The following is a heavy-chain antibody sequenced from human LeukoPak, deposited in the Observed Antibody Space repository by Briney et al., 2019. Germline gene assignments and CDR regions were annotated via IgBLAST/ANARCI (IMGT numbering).Heavy chain of an antibody. CDR2: ISGSGGST. Sequence: GVSLRLSCAASGFTFSSYAMSWVRQAPGKGLEWVSAISGSGGSTYYADSVKGRFTISRDNSKNTLYLQMNSLRAEDTAVYYCAKDARWYYDFWSGYYTLYYFDYWGQGTLVTVS. J-gene: IGHJ4*02. CDR1: GFTFSSYA. D-gene: IGHD3-3*01. V-gene: IGHV3-23*01. CDR3: AKDARWYYDFWSGYYTLYYFDY.